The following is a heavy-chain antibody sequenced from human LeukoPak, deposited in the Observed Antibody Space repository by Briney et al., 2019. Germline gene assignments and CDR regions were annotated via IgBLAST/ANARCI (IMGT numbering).Heavy chain of an antibody. J-gene: IGHJ4*02. CDR2: ISYGESNK. CDR1: GFTFGNYA. CDR3: AKVLAYYFDY. Sequence: GGSLRLSCPASGFTFGNYAMHWVRQAPGKGLGWVAVISYGESNKYYADSVKGRFTISRDTSKSTLYLQMNSLRAEDTAVYYCAKVLAYYFDYWGQGTLVTVSS. V-gene: IGHV3-30-3*01.